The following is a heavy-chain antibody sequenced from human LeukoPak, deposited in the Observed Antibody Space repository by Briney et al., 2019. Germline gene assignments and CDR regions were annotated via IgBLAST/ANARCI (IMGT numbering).Heavy chain of an antibody. Sequence: PGGSLRLSCAASGFTFSNYGMSWVRQAPGKGLEWVSVITGSGGTTYYADSVKGRFTISRDNSKNTLYLQMNSLRGEDTALYYCAKTPSGGLDYWGQGTLVTVSS. J-gene: IGHJ4*02. D-gene: IGHD3-10*01. CDR2: ITGSGGTT. CDR1: GFTFSNYG. CDR3: AKTPSGGLDY. V-gene: IGHV3-23*01.